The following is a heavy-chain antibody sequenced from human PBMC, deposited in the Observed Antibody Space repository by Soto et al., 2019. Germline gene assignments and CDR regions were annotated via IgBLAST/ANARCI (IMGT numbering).Heavy chain of an antibody. CDR2: IYYSGNT. V-gene: IGHV4-31*02. D-gene: IGHD1-1*01. Sequence: QVRLQEWGPGLVKPSQTLSLKCSVSGGSITTGGRYWSWIRQLPGKGLEWIGDIYYSGNTCYNASLKSGVTISVEAAKNQFSLKLSSVTAADTAVYYCAQALVFTGGDGFDIWGQGRLVTVSS. CDR3: AQALVFTGGDGFDI. CDR1: GGSITTGGRY. J-gene: IGHJ3*02.